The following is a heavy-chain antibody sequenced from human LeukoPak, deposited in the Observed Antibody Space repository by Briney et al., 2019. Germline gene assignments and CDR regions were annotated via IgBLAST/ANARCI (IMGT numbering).Heavy chain of an antibody. D-gene: IGHD1-7*01. J-gene: IGHJ4*02. Sequence: SETLSLTCTVSGGSISSGYNWGWIRQPPGKGLEWIGNIYHSGSTYYNPSLKSRVTISLDTSKSQFSLKLTSVTAADTAVYYCAGDSIHRRTTPFDYWGQGTLVTISS. CDR3: AGDSIHRRTTPFDY. CDR1: GGSISSGYN. CDR2: IYHSGST. V-gene: IGHV4-38-2*02.